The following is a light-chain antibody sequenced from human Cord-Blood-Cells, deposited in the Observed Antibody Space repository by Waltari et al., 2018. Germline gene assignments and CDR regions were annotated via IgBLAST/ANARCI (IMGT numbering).Light chain of an antibody. CDR1: QSISSY. CDR2: AAS. CDR3: QQSYSTPRT. Sequence: DIQMTQSPSSLSASVGDRVTITCRASQSISSYLNWYQQKPGKAPKLLIYAASSLQSGAPSRFSGSGSRTDFTLTISSLQPEDFATYYCQQSYSTPRTFGQGTRLEIK. J-gene: IGKJ5*01. V-gene: IGKV1-39*01.